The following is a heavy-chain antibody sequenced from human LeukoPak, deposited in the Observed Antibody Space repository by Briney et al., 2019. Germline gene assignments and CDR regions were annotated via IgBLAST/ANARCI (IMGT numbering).Heavy chain of an antibody. D-gene: IGHD6-13*01. J-gene: IGHJ4*02. Sequence: SETLSLTCTVSGGSISSSSYHWGWIRQPPGKGLEWIGSIYYSGSTYYNPSLKSRVTISVDTSKNQFSLKLSSVTAADTAVYFCETGSYSSSWYGPDYWGQGTLVTVSS. CDR3: ETGSYSSSWYGPDY. CDR2: IYYSGST. V-gene: IGHV4-39*01. CDR1: GGSISSSSYH.